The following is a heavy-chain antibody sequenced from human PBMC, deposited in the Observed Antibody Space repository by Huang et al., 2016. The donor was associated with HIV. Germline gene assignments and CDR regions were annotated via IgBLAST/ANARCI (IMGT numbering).Heavy chain of an antibody. CDR2: IIPCFGAG. D-gene: IGHD5-18*01. Sequence: QVQLVQSGAEVKKPGSSVKVSCKASGGTFKNYAFSWGRQSRGQGGDGRGGIIPCFGAGDHAQKFQGRVTITADESTGAAYMGLSRLRSEDTAGYYCTRDKGTSMGPFDYWGQGTLVTVSS. CDR1: GGTFKNYA. V-gene: IGHV1-69*13. J-gene: IGHJ4*02. CDR3: TRDKGTSMGPFDY.